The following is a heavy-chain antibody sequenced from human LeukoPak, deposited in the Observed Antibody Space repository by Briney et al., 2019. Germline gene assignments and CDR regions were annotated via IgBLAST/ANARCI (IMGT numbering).Heavy chain of an antibody. D-gene: IGHD6-19*01. CDR1: GFTVNTYY. J-gene: IGHJ3*02. Sequence: GGSLRLSCAASGFTVNTYYMSWVRQAPGKGLEWVSVLYGGGSTYYADSVKGRFTISRDNSKNTLFLQMNSLRAEDTAVYFCARGGAVADAFDIWGQGTMVTVPS. CDR3: ARGGAVADAFDI. CDR2: LYGGGST. V-gene: IGHV3-53*01.